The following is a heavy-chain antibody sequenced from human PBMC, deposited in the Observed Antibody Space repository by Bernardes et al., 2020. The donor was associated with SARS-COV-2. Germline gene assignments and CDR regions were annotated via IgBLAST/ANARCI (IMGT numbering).Heavy chain of an antibody. CDR2: SSSDGRVK. D-gene: IGHD2-21*02. V-gene: IGHV3-30*18. Sequence: GGSLRLSCAASGFSFVKFDMHWVRQSPGKGLEWLAVSSSDGRVKYYADSVRGRFSISRDDSTDTVYLQMSTLRAEDSAIYFCAKGNGHNDFKHFDLWSRGAMDTGSS. CDR1: GFSFVKFD. CDR3: AKGNGHNDFKHFDL. J-gene: IGHJ4*02.